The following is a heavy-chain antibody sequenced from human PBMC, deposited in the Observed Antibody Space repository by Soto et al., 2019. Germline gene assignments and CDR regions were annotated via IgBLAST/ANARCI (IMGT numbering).Heavy chain of an antibody. Sequence: QVQLVQSGAEVKKPGSSVKVSCKASGGTFSSYAISWVRQAPGQGLEWMGGIIPIFGTANYAQKFQGRVTITADESTSTAYMELSSLRSEDTAVYYCVRSGSSSGWAYYYGMDVWGQGTTVTVSS. J-gene: IGHJ6*02. CDR2: IIPIFGTA. D-gene: IGHD6-19*01. CDR1: GGTFSSYA. V-gene: IGHV1-69*01. CDR3: VRSGSSSGWAYYYGMDV.